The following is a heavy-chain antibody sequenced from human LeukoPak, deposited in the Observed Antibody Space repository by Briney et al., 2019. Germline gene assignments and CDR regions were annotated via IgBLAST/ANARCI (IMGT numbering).Heavy chain of an antibody. D-gene: IGHD2-2*01. J-gene: IGHJ4*02. Sequence: LSRPDSGFTFNPYPMSWVGQAPGKGRDGVSGISGSGGGTYYADSVKGRFTISRDNSKSTLYLQMNSLRVEDTAVYYCAKMGGRISAAVDNWGQGTLVTVSS. CDR2: ISGSGGGT. CDR1: GFTFNPYP. V-gene: IGHV3-23*01. CDR3: AKMGGRISAAVDN.